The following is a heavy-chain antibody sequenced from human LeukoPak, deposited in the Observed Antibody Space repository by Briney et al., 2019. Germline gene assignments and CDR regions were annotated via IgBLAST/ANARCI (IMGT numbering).Heavy chain of an antibody. CDR3: ASGEQLVLFDY. J-gene: IGHJ4*02. CDR1: GYTFTSYY. V-gene: IGHV1-69*13. D-gene: IGHD6-6*01. CDR2: IIPIFGTA. Sequence: SVKVSCKASGYTFTSYYMHWVRQAPGQGLEWMGGIIPIFGTANYAQKFQGRVTITADESTSTAYMELSSLRSDDTAVYYCASGEQLVLFDYWGQGTLVTVSS.